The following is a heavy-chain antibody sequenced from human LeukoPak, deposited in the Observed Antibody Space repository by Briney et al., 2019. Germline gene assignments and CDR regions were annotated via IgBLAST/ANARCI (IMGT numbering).Heavy chain of an antibody. CDR3: ARALDTAMVYYYYGMDV. Sequence: ASVKVPCKASGGTFSSYAISWVRQAPGQGLEWMGRIIPILGIANYAQKFQGRVTITADKSTSTAYMELSSLRSEDTAVYYCARALDTAMVYYYYGMDVWGQGTTVTVSS. J-gene: IGHJ6*02. D-gene: IGHD5-18*01. CDR1: GGTFSSYA. CDR2: IIPILGIA. V-gene: IGHV1-69*04.